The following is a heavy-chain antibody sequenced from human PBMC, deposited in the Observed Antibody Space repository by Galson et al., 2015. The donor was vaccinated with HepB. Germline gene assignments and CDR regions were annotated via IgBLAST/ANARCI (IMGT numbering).Heavy chain of an antibody. Sequence: SLRLSCATSGFTSGDYALNWFRQAPGKGLEWVGLIRSKAYGDTPEYAASVKGRFTISRDDSKSIAYLQMNSLKTEDTAMYYCARGGTTMVRGLKGKFDYWGQGTLVTVSS. CDR1: GFTSGDYA. D-gene: IGHD3-10*01. V-gene: IGHV3-49*03. J-gene: IGHJ4*02. CDR2: IRSKAYGDTP. CDR3: ARGGTTMVRGLKGKFDY.